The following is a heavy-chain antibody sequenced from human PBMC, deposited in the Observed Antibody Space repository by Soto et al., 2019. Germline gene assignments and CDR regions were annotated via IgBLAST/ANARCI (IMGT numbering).Heavy chain of an antibody. V-gene: IGHV4-61*08. CDR3: ARVWNNAATVVTPEDWFDP. CDR1: GGSISSGGYY. Sequence: PSETLSLTCTVSGGSISSGGYYWSWIRQHPGKGLEWIGYIYYSGSTNYNPSLKSRVTISVDTSKNQFSLKLSSVTAADTAVYYCARVWNNAATVVTPEDWFDPWGQGTLVTVSS. CDR2: IYYSGST. J-gene: IGHJ5*02. D-gene: IGHD4-17*01.